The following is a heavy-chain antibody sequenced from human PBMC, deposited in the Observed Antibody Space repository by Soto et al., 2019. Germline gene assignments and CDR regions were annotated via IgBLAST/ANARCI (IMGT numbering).Heavy chain of an antibody. CDR2: IKQDGNDT. CDR1: GFRFSSYW. CDR3: TRVDYDFWSGYPALYYYGMDV. Sequence: GSRRLSCEGSGFRFSSYWMSWVRQAPGKGLEWVADIKQDGNDTYYMDSVKGRFTISRDNAENSVYLQMNSLRAEDTAVYYCTRVDYDFWSGYPALYYYGMDVWGQGTTVTVSS. J-gene: IGHJ6*02. V-gene: IGHV3-7*03. D-gene: IGHD3-3*01.